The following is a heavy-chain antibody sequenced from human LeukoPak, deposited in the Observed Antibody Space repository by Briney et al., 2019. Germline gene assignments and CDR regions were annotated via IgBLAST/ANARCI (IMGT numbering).Heavy chain of an antibody. CDR3: ARGAERDFQH. CDR1: GGSFSGYY. J-gene: IGHJ1*01. D-gene: IGHD5-24*01. CDR2: INHSGSN. V-gene: IGHV4-34*01. Sequence: PSETLSLTCAVYGGSFSGYYWSWVRQPPGKGLEWVGEINHSGSNNYNPSLKSRVTISVDTSKNQFSLKLSSVTAADTAVYYCARGAERDFQHWGQGTLVTVSS.